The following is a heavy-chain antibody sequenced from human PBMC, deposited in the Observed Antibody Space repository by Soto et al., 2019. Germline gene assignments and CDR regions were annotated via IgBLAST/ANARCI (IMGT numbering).Heavy chain of an antibody. D-gene: IGHD5-12*01. J-gene: IGHJ4*02. CDR1: GYSFTSYW. Sequence: GESLKISCKGSGYSFTSYWITWVRQAPGQGLEWMGWISVYNGDTNYAQKLQDRVTLTTDASTSTAYMELRGLRSDDTAVYFCARTPGIVATSMDYWGQGTLVTVSS. V-gene: IGHV1-18*04. CDR2: ISVYNGDT. CDR3: ARTPGIVATSMDY.